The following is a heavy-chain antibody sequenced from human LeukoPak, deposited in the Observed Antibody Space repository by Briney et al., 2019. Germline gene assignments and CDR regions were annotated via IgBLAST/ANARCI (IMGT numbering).Heavy chain of an antibody. J-gene: IGHJ4*02. Sequence: GGSLRLSCAASGFTFGSYSMNWVRQAPGKGLEWVSFISSLSGTREYADSVKGRFTISRDNAKNSLYLQMNSLRAEDTAVYYCARAHHRRVYDYVWGSYPYWGQGTLVTVSS. CDR3: ARAHHRRVYDYVWGSYPY. CDR2: ISSLSGTR. D-gene: IGHD3-16*02. CDR1: GFTFGSYS. V-gene: IGHV3-48*01.